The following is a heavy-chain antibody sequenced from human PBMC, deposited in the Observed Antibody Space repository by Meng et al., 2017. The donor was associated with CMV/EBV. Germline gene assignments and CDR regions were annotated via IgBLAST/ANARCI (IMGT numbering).Heavy chain of an antibody. J-gene: IGHJ4*02. V-gene: IGHV1-2*02. CDR2: INPNSGGT. D-gene: IGHD1-20*01. CDR1: GYTFTGYY. CDR3: ARDLITGTTPGDY. Sequence: ASVKVSCKASGYTFTGYYMHWVRQAPGQGLEWMGWINPNSGGTNYAQKFQGRVTMTRDTSISTAYMELSRLRSDDTAVYYCARDLITGTTPGDYWGQGTLVTVPQ.